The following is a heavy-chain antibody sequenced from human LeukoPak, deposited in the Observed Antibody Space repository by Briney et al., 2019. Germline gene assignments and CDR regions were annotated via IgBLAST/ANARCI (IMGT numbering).Heavy chain of an antibody. CDR1: GFTFSSHA. Sequence: PGGSLRLSCAASGFTFSSHAMSWVRQAPGKGLEWVSGISSSGGTTYYADSGKGRFTISRDNSKNTVDLQMTRLRAEDTAVYYCAKDFGIAAATSIKRWYFDFWGRGTLVTVSS. D-gene: IGHD6-13*01. J-gene: IGHJ2*01. CDR3: AKDFGIAAATSIKRWYFDF. V-gene: IGHV3-23*01. CDR2: ISSSGGTT.